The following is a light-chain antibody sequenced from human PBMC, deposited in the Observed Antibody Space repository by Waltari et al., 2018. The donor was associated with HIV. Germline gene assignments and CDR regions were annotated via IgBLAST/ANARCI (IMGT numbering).Light chain of an antibody. V-gene: IGLV2-23*02. J-gene: IGLJ1*01. CDR1: TGNVGVNAL. CDR3: CSCPRSGIRYV. Sequence: QSALPQPPSVSGSPGQSITISSLGPTGNVGVNALVSGYQQHPGEAPNLIIYEVTKRPAGVSNRFSGSKSGNTAALTISGLQAEDEADYYCCSCPRSGIRYVFGTGTKVTVL. CDR2: EVT.